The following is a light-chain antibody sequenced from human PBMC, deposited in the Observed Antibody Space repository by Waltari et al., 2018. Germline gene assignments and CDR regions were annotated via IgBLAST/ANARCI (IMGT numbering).Light chain of an antibody. CDR1: QSVSTY. V-gene: IGKV3-11*01. CDR3: RQRSNWPLT. J-gene: IGKJ4*01. Sequence: EIVLTQSPATLSLSPGDRATLSCRASQSVSTYLGWYQQNPGQAPRLLIYDASNRATGIPARFSGSGSGTDFTLTISSLEPEDFAVYYCRQRSNWPLTFGGGTKVEIK. CDR2: DAS.